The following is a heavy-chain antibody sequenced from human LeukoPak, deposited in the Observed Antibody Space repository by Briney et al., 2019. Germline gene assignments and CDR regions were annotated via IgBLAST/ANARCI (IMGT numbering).Heavy chain of an antibody. CDR2: IHYSGST. J-gene: IGHJ4*02. Sequence: SETLSLTCTVSGGSISGYYWSWIRQPPGKGLEWIGYIHYSGSTNYNPSLISRVTISVDTSKNQFSLKLSSVTAADTAVYYCARGILGSGTYFVWGQGTLVTASS. CDR3: ARGILGSGTYFV. D-gene: IGHD3-10*01. CDR1: GGSISGYY. V-gene: IGHV4-59*01.